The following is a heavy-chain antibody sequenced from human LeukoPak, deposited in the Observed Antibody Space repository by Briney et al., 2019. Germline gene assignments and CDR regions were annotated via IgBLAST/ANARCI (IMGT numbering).Heavy chain of an antibody. CDR1: GFTFSSYA. D-gene: IGHD3-22*01. CDR3: AKDLRGPDYYDSSGFDY. J-gene: IGHJ4*02. V-gene: IGHV3-23*01. CDR2: ISGSGGST. Sequence: GGSLRLSCAASGFTFSSYAMSWVRQTPGKGLEWVSVISGSGGSTYYADSVKGRFTISRDNSKNTLYLQMNSLRGEDTAVYYCAKDLRGPDYYDSSGFDYWGQGTLVTVSS.